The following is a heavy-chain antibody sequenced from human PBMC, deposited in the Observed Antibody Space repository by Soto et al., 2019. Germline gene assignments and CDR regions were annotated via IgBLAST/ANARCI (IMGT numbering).Heavy chain of an antibody. D-gene: IGHD5-18*01. J-gene: IGHJ4*02. V-gene: IGHV5-51*01. CDR3: ARLVYTSRPFEY. Sequence: GESLKISCKGSGYTFPPYCIAWVRQMPGKGLEWMGIIYPDDSDTRYSPSFQGLVTISADKSTSTAYLQWSSLKASDTAMYFRARLVYTSRPFEYWGQGTQVTVSS. CDR2: IYPDDSDT. CDR1: GYTFPPYC.